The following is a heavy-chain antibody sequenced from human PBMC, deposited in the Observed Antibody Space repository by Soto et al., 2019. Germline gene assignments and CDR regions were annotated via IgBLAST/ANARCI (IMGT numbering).Heavy chain of an antibody. CDR1: GYTFSNYG. CDR2: ISGYNGNT. V-gene: IGHV1-18*01. J-gene: IGHJ6*02. CDR3: SRFIMVGGWFDPNYYHGMDV. Sequence: QVQLVQSGAEVKKPGASVTVSCKTSGYTFSNYGINWVRQAPGQGLEWMGWISGYNGNTNYAQTVKGRVTMTTDTSTGTVYMELRSLKSDDTAIYYCSRFIMVGGWFDPNYYHGMDVRGQGTTVTVSS. D-gene: IGHD6-19*01.